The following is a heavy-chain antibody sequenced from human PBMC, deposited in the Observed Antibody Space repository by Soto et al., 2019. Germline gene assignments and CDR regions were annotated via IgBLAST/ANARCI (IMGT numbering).Heavy chain of an antibody. Sequence: SETLSLTCTVSGRSMSGYYWSWIRQPAGERLEWIGRIYTSGTTDFNPSLKGRVTMSVDTSKNQFSLKLTSVTAADTALYYCSREDYYDTGYYVVWGQGTQVTVSS. CDR2: IYTSGTT. D-gene: IGHD3-9*01. V-gene: IGHV4-4*07. CDR1: GRSMSGYY. CDR3: SREDYYDTGYYVV. J-gene: IGHJ4*02.